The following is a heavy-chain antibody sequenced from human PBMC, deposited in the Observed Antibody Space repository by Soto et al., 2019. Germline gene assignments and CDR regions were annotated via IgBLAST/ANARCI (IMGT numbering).Heavy chain of an antibody. V-gene: IGHV3-7*01. J-gene: IGHJ4*02. D-gene: IGHD6-13*01. CDR2: IREDESEK. Sequence: PGGSLRLSCAASRFTFSSYWMTWIRQAPGKGLEWVASIREDESEKYYVDSVKGRFTISRDNAKTSLYLQMNSLRAEDTAVYYCARGRLSSSGLDYWGQGTLVTVS. CDR1: RFTFSSYW. CDR3: ARGRLSSSGLDY.